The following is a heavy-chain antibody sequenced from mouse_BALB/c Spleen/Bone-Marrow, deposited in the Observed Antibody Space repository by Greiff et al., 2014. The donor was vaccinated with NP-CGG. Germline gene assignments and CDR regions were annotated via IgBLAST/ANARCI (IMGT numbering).Heavy chain of an antibody. CDR3: ARWDYGDYAMDY. CDR2: ISYSSST. Sequence: VQLQQPGPGLVKPSQSLSLTCTVTGYSITSDYAWYWIRQFQGNKLEWMGYISYSSSTNYNPSLKSRISITRDTSKNQFFLQLNSVTAEDTAAYYCARWDYGDYAMDYWGQGTSVTVSS. V-gene: IGHV3-2*02. D-gene: IGHD1-2*01. CDR1: GYSITSDYA. J-gene: IGHJ4*01.